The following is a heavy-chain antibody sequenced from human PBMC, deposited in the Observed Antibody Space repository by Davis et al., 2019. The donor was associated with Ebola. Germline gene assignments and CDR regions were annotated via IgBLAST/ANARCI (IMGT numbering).Heavy chain of an antibody. CDR2: IDYDGSSR. D-gene: IGHD6-6*01. CDR3: VKRTSGSSGWDY. V-gene: IGHV3-74*01. J-gene: IGHJ4*02. Sequence: GESLKISCGASGFPFSSTLMHWVRQDLGKGLEWVSAIDYDGSSRDYADSVKGRFTISRDNSKNTLYLQMNSLRVEDTATYYCVKRTSGSSGWDYWGQGTLVTVSS. CDR1: GFPFSSTL.